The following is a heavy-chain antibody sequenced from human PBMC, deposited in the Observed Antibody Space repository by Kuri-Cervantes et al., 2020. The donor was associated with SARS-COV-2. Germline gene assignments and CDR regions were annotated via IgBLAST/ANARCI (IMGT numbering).Heavy chain of an antibody. CDR3: ARGEVPYDADY. CDR1: GGTFSSYA. CDR2: IIPIFGTA. D-gene: IGHD3-22*01. V-gene: IGHV1-69*05. J-gene: IGHJ4*02. Sequence: SVKVSCKASGGTFSSYAISWVRQAPGQGLEWMGRIIPIFGTANYAQKFQGRVTITRNTSISTAYMELSSLRSEDTAVYYCARGEVPYDADYWGQGTLVTVSS.